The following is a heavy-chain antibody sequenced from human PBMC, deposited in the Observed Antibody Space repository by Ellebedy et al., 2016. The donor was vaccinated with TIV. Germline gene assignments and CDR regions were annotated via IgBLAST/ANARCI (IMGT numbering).Heavy chain of an antibody. CDR2: INTDGSST. D-gene: IGHD2-15*01. CDR1: GFTFSNYW. V-gene: IGHV3-74*01. Sequence: PGGSLRLSCVASGFTFSNYWMHWVRQAPGKGLVWVSRINTDGSSTTSVDSVKGRFTISRDNAKNKLYLQMNSLRADDTAVYYCARNRYCSGGNCYALGYWGQGTLVTVSS. CDR3: ARNRYCSGGNCYALGY. J-gene: IGHJ4*02.